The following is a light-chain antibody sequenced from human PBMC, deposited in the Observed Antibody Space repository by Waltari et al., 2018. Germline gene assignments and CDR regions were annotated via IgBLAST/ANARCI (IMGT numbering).Light chain of an antibody. CDR2: LEGDGSY. Sequence: QPVLTQSPSASASLGSSVKLTCTLSRWPSRYIIAWHQQRPGKAPRYLMKLEGDGSYNKGKGVPDRFSGSSSGADRYLIISNVQSEDEADYYCATWDDNIVLFGGGTKVTVL. J-gene: IGLJ2*01. CDR3: ATWDDNIVL. CDR1: RWPSRYI. V-gene: IGLV4-60*03.